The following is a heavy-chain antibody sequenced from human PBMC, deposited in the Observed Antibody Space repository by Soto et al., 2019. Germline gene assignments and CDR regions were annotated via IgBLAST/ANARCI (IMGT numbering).Heavy chain of an antibody. D-gene: IGHD1-1*01. CDR1: GYTFTGYY. CDR2: INPSGGST. J-gene: IGHJ4*02. Sequence: ASVKVSCKASGYTFTGYYMHWVRQAPGQGLEWMGIINPSGGSTSYAQKFQGRVTMTRDTSTSTVYMELSSLRSEDTAVYYCARYHLEPDYFDYWGQGTLVTVSS. V-gene: IGHV1-46*03. CDR3: ARYHLEPDYFDY.